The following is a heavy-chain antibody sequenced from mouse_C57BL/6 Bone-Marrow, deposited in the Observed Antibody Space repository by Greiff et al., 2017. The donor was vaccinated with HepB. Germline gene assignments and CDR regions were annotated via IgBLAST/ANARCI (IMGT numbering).Heavy chain of an antibody. J-gene: IGHJ2*01. CDR3: YDGSSYY. CDR2: IDPSDSYT. Sequence: QVQLQQPGAELVKPGASVKLSCKASGYTFTSYWMQWVKQRPEQGLEWIGEIDPSDSYTNYNQKFKGKATLTVDTSSSTAYMQLSSLTSEDSAVYYCYDGSSYYWGRGTTLPVSS. D-gene: IGHD1-1*01. V-gene: IGHV1-50*01. CDR1: GYTFTSYW.